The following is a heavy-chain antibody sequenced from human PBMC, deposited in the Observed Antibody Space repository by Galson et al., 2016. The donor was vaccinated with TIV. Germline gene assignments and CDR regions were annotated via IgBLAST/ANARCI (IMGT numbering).Heavy chain of an antibody. CDR2: FDPEVSKT. V-gene: IGHV1-24*01. D-gene: IGHD3-22*01. CDR3: ATVAWFPGLSLDS. Sequence: SVKVSCKVSGNSLTELVMHWVRQAPGKGLEWMGGFDPEVSKTVYARKFQGRVTVTADTSTDTAYMELNNLTSDDTAVYYCATVAWFPGLSLDSWGQGTLVTVSS. J-gene: IGHJ4*02. CDR1: GNSLTELV.